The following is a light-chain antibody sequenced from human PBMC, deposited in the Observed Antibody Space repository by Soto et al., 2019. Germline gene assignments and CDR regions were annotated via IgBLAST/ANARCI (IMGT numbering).Light chain of an antibody. V-gene: IGLV2-14*01. CDR3: ISYTGSSTSYV. CDR2: EVS. Sequence: QSVVTQPASVSGSPGQAITISCSGTSSDVGSYDHVAWYQHFPGKTPKLMIYEVSNRPSGVSSRFSGSKSGNTASLTISGLQAEDEADYYCISYTGSSTSYVFGTGTKVTVL. J-gene: IGLJ1*01. CDR1: SSDVGSYDH.